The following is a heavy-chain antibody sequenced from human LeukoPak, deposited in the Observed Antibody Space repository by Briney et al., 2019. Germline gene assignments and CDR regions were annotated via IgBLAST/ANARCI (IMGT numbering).Heavy chain of an antibody. CDR1: GFTFSSYA. D-gene: IGHD3-22*01. CDR3: AKVGLEVVVPTFFDY. Sequence: GGSLRLSCAASGFTFSSYAMSWVRQAPGKGLEWVSVISGSGGSTYYADSVKGRFTISRDNSKNTLYLQMNSLRVEDTAAYYCAKVGLEVVVPTFFDYWGQGTLVTVSS. CDR2: ISGSGGST. J-gene: IGHJ4*02. V-gene: IGHV3-23*01.